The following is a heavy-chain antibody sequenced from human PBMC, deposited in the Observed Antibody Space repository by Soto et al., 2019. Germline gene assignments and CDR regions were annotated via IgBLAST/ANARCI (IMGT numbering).Heavy chain of an antibody. D-gene: IGHD3-3*02. CDR3: ARDKDRQQLGGNYYYILDV. V-gene: IGHV1-69*12. CDR2: IMPVFATP. Sequence: QVQLMQSGAEVKEPGSSVKVSCKASGGTCSTSAISWVRQAPGEGLEWVGGIMPVFATPDYAQKFQGRVTISADESTTTAYLELTSLTTDDTAVYYCARDKDRQQLGGNYYYILDVWGQGTAITVSS. CDR1: GGTCSTSA. J-gene: IGHJ6*02.